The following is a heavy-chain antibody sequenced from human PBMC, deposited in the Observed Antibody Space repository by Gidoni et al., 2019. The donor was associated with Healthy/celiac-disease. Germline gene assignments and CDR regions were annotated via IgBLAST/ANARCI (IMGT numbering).Heavy chain of an antibody. CDR3: ARGWLSFP. V-gene: IGHV3-48*01. J-gene: IGHJ5*02. D-gene: IGHD3-16*02. CDR1: GFTFSTYT. Sequence: EVQLVESGGGLVQPGGSLRLSCTASGFTFSTYTMNWVRQAPGQGLEWVSHISGSSSDTYYADSVKCRFTISRDNAKNSLYLQMNSLRAEDTAVYYCARGWLSFPWGQGTLVIVSS. CDR2: ISGSSSDT.